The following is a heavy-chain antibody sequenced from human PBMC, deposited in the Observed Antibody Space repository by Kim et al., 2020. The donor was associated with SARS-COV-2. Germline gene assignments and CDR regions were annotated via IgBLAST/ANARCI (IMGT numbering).Heavy chain of an antibody. CDR1: GFTVSTYW. CDR3: ARGSGNFGDFDY. J-gene: IGHJ4*02. D-gene: IGHD3-10*01. CDR2: IQSNGIST. V-gene: IGHV3-74*01. Sequence: GGSLRLSCAASGFTVSTYWMHWVRQAPGKGLVWVSRIQSNGISTYYADSVKGRITISRDNAKNTMYLQMNSLRAEDTAVYYCARGSGNFGDFDYWGQGTLVTVPS.